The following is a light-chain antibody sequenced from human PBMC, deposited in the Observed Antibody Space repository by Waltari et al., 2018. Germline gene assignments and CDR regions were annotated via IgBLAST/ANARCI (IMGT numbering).Light chain of an antibody. CDR2: SAS. CDR1: QSFSSS. Sequence: ASVGDTVTITCRASQSFSSSLAWYQQKPGKAPKLLIYSASSLQSGVPSRFSGSKSGTDFTLTISSLQPEDIASYYCQQYYSYPLTFGGGTKVEIK. J-gene: IGKJ4*01. CDR3: QQYYSYPLT. V-gene: IGKV1-13*02.